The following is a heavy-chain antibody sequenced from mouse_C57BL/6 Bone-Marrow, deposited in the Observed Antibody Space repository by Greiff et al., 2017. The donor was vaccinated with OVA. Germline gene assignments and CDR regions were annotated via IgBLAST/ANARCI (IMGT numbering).Heavy chain of an antibody. CDR2: LSDGGSYT. D-gene: IGHD4-1*01. CDR1: GFTFSSYA. Sequence: EVKLVESGGGLVKPGGSLKLSCAASGFTFSSYAMSWVRQTPEKRLEWVATLSDGGSYTYYPDNVKGRFTISRDNAKNNLYLQMSHLKSEDTAMYYCARALWDGAMDYWGQGTSVTVSS. J-gene: IGHJ4*01. V-gene: IGHV5-4*03. CDR3: ARALWDGAMDY.